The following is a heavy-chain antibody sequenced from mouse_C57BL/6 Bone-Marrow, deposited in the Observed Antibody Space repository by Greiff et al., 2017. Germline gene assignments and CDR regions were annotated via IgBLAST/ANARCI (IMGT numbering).Heavy chain of an antibody. CDR2: IYPGSGST. D-gene: IGHD1-1*01. J-gene: IGHJ4*01. CDR1: GYTFTSYW. V-gene: IGHV1-55*01. CDR3: ARLGYYGSSYEDYAMDY. Sequence: QVQLQQPGAELVKPGASVKMSCKASGYTFTSYWITWVKQRPGPGLEWIGDIYPGSGSTNYNEKFKSKATLTVDTSSSTAYMQLSSLTSEDSAVYYCARLGYYGSSYEDYAMDYWGQGTSVTVSS.